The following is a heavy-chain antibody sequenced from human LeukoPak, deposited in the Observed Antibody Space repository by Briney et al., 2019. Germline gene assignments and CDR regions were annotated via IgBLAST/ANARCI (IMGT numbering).Heavy chain of an antibody. J-gene: IGHJ3*02. D-gene: IGHD4-23*01. CDR2: IRSDGSNK. Sequence: PGGSLRLSCAGSGFSFSSYGMHWVRQAPGKGLEWMAFIRSDGSNKYYADSVKGRFTISRDNSKNTLYLQMNSLRVEDTAVYYCASVVVTHPDAFDIWGQGTMVTVSS. CDR1: GFSFSSYG. V-gene: IGHV3-30*02. CDR3: ASVVVTHPDAFDI.